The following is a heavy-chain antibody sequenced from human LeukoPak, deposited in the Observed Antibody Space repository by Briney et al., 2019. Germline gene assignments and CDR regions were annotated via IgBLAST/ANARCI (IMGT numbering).Heavy chain of an antibody. D-gene: IGHD6-19*01. Sequence: GESLKISCQASGYRFNTYWIGWVRQMPGKGLEWMGIIYPGDSDTTYSPSFQGQVTISVDKSISTAYLQWSSLKASDTAMYYCASLPSNGWYYADYWGQGTLVTVSS. J-gene: IGHJ4*02. V-gene: IGHV5-51*01. CDR1: GYRFNTYW. CDR3: ASLPSNGWYYADY. CDR2: IYPGDSDT.